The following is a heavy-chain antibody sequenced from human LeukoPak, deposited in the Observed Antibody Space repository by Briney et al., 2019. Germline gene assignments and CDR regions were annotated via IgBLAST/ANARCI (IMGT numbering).Heavy chain of an antibody. CDR2: ISRSSSTI. J-gene: IGHJ4*02. CDR3: ARDRPENSIGFDY. CDR1: GFTFSSYE. Sequence: GGSLRLSCAASGFTFSSYEMNWVRQAPGKGLEWVSYISRSSSTIYYADSVKGRFTISRDNAKNSLYLQMNSLRADDTAVYYCARDRPENSIGFDYWGQGGLVTVSS. V-gene: IGHV3-48*01. D-gene: IGHD6-19*01.